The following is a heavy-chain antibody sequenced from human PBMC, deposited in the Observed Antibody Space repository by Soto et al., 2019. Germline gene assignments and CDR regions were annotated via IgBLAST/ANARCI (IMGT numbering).Heavy chain of an antibody. CDR3: ARAPVQGDSYGPGWYRNFDY. V-gene: IGHV3-30-3*01. Sequence: PGGSLRLSCAASGFTFSSYAMHWVRQAPGKGLEWVAVISYDGSNKYYADSVKGRFTISRDNSKNTLYLQMNSLRAEATAVYYCARAPVQGDSYGPGWYRNFDYWGQGTLVTVSS. CDR1: GFTFSSYA. CDR2: ISYDGSNK. J-gene: IGHJ4*02. D-gene: IGHD5-18*01.